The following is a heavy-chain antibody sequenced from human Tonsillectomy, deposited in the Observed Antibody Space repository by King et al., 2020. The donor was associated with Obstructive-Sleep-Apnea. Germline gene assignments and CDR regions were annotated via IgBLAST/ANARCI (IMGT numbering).Heavy chain of an antibody. CDR1: GYSFTNYW. V-gene: IGHV5-10-1*03. J-gene: IGHJ4*02. CDR3: AWQGYSSSCVTEY. Sequence: VQLVESGAEVKKPGESLRISCKGSGYSFTNYWINWVRQLPGKGLEWMGGIDPSDSYTNYSPSFRGHVTIYADKSISTAYLQWSRLKASDTAIYYCAWQGYSSSCVTEYWGQGTLVTVS. D-gene: IGHD6-13*01. CDR2: IDPSDSYT.